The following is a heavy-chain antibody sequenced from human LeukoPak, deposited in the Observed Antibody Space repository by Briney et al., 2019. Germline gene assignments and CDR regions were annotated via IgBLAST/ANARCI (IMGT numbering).Heavy chain of an antibody. D-gene: IGHD5-12*01. V-gene: IGHV3-30*18. Sequence: GPLRLSCAASGFTFSSYGMHWVRQAPGKGLEWVAVISYDGSNKYYADSVKGRFTISRDNSKNTLYLQMNSLRAEDTAVYYCAKQGDSGYAPGWGQGTLVTVSS. J-gene: IGHJ4*02. CDR3: AKQGDSGYAPG. CDR1: GFTFSSYG. CDR2: ISYDGSNK.